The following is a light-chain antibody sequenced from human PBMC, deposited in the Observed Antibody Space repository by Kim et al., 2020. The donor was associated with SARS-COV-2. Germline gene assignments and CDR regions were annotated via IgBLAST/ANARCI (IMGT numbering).Light chain of an antibody. CDR2: GAS. V-gene: IGKV3-20*01. Sequence: SPGERATLSCMASQSVSSNYLAWYQHKNGQAPRLLIYGASRRATGIPDKFSGSGSGTDFTLTIDRLEPEDFAVYHCQQYGSSPVTFGGGTKVDIK. CDR3: QQYGSSPVT. J-gene: IGKJ4*01. CDR1: QSVSSNY.